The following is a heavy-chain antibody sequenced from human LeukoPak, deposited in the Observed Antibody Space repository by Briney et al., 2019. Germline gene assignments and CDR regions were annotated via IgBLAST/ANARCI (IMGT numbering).Heavy chain of an antibody. J-gene: IGHJ5*02. CDR3: ARGGCSSTSCSSYDWFDP. CDR1: GGSFSGYY. V-gene: IGHV4-34*01. D-gene: IGHD2-2*01. CDR2: INHSGST. Sequence: SETLSLACAVYGGSFSGYYWSWIRQPPGKGLEWIGEINHSGSTNYNPSLKSRVTISVDTSKNRFSLKLSSVTAADTAVYYCARGGCSSTSCSSYDWFDPWGQGTLVTVSS.